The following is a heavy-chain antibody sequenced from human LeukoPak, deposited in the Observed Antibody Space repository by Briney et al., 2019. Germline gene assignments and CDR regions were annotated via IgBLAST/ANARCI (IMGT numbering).Heavy chain of an antibody. V-gene: IGHV3-21*01. CDR3: ARGPEVYCGGDCFPNPFDY. J-gene: IGHJ4*02. CDR1: GFTFSSYS. Sequence: GGSLRLSCAASGFTFSSYSMNWVRQPPGKGLEWVSSITSSSRYIFYADSVKGRFTISRDTAKNSLSLQMNSLRAEDSAVYYCARGPEVYCGGDCFPNPFDYWGLGTLVTFSS. D-gene: IGHD2-21*02. CDR2: ITSSSRYI.